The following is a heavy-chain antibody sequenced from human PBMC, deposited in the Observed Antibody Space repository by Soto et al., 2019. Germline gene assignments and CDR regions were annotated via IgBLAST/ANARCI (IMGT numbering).Heavy chain of an antibody. CDR1: GFTFDGYT. Sequence: GGSLRLSCAASGFTFDGYTMHWVRQAPGKGLEWVSLISWDGGSTYYADSVKGRFTISRDNSKNTLYLQMNSLRTEDTALYYCAKDSPYYYDSSGYFDYWGQGTLVTVSS. D-gene: IGHD3-22*01. CDR2: ISWDGGST. CDR3: AKDSPYYYDSSGYFDY. J-gene: IGHJ4*02. V-gene: IGHV3-43*01.